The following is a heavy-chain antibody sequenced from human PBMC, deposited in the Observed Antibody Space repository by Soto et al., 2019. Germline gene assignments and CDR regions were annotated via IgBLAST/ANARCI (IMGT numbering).Heavy chain of an antibody. CDR3: AREAEGYFDWLRAFDI. CDR1: GFTFSSYW. V-gene: IGHV3-7*01. J-gene: IGHJ3*02. D-gene: IGHD3-9*01. Sequence: GESLKISCAASGFTFSSYWMSWVRQAPGKGLEWVANIKQDGSEKYYVDSVKGRFTISRDNAKNSLYLQMNSLRAEDTAVYYCAREAEGYFDWLRAFDIWGQGTMVTVSS. CDR2: IKQDGSEK.